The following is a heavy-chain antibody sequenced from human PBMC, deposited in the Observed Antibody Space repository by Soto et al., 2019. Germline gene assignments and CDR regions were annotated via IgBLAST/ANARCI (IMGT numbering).Heavy chain of an antibody. D-gene: IGHD2-15*01. CDR1: GFTFSSYE. V-gene: IGHV3-48*03. CDR2: ISSSGSTI. Sequence: PGGSLRLSCAASGFTFSSYEMTWVRQAPGKGLEWVSYISSSGSTIYYADSVKGRFTISRDNAKNSLYLQMNSLRAEDTAVYYCARAFYCSGGSCIHYYYYYGMDVWGQGTTVTVSS. CDR3: ARAFYCSGGSCIHYYYYYGMDV. J-gene: IGHJ6*02.